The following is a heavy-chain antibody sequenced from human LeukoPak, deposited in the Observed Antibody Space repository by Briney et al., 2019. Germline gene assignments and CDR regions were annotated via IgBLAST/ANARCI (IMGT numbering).Heavy chain of an antibody. CDR2: IYYSGST. Sequence: PSETLSLTCTVSGGSISSGGYYWSWIRQHPGKGLEWIGYIYYSGSTYYNPSLKSRVTISVDTSKNQFSLKLSSVTAADTAVYYCARDGGNFDLYGMDVWGKGTTVTVSS. CDR3: ARDGGNFDLYGMDV. V-gene: IGHV4-31*03. D-gene: IGHD3-9*01. J-gene: IGHJ6*04. CDR1: GGSISSGGYY.